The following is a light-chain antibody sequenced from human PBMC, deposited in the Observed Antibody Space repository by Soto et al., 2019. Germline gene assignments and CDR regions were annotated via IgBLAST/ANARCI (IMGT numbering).Light chain of an antibody. J-gene: IGKJ4*01. CDR3: QQYDRSPLT. V-gene: IGKV3-20*01. CDR2: GAS. CDR1: QSVSSSF. Sequence: EIVLTQSPGTLSLSPGERATLSCRASQSVSSSFLAWYQQKPGQAPRLLIYGASSRATGIPDRFSGSGSGTDFTLTISRLEPEDFLVYYCQQYDRSPLTFGGGTKVEIK.